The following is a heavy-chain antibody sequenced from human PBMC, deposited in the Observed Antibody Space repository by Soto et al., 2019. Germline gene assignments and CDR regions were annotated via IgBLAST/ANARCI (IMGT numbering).Heavy chain of an antibody. CDR1: GYAFTTYG. Sequence: QVHLVQSGAEVKKPGASVKVSCMGSGYAFTTYGITWVRQAPGQGLEWMGWISAHNGNTNYAQKLQGRVTVTRDTSTSTAYMELRSLISDATAVYYCARGRYGDYWGQGALVTVSS. CDR2: ISAHNGNT. D-gene: IGHD1-1*01. V-gene: IGHV1-18*01. CDR3: ARGRYGDY. J-gene: IGHJ4*02.